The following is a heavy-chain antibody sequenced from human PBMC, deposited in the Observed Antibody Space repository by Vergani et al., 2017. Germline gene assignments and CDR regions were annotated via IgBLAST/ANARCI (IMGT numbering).Heavy chain of an antibody. J-gene: IGHJ5*02. CDR1: FDSIRNLY. V-gene: IGHV4-59*11. D-gene: IGHD6-19*01. CDR2: IHYSDNT. Sequence: QVQLQESGPGLVKSSETLSLTCSVSFDSIRNLYCNWIRQPPGKGLEWIGSIHYSDNTNYNPSLKTRVTISVDTSTNQFSLTLTSVTDAETAVCYCASDTHSGQRSDRWGQGILVTVTS. CDR3: ASDTHSGQRSDR.